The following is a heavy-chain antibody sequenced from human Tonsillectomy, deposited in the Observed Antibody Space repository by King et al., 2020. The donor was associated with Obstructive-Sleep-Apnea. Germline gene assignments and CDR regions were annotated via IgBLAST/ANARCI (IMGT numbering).Heavy chain of an antibody. J-gene: IGHJ4*02. CDR3: ARHIRGYNHGHGVGDF. D-gene: IGHD5-18*01. CDR1: GYSFSNYW. Sequence: VQLVESGAEVKKAGESLKISCQTSGYSFSNYWIGWVRQMPGKGLEWMGLIYPGDSDTRYSPSFQGQVTISADKSITTAYLRWSSLKASDTAMYYCARHIRGYNHGHGVGDFWGQGTLVTVSS. CDR2: IYPGDSDT. V-gene: IGHV5-51*01.